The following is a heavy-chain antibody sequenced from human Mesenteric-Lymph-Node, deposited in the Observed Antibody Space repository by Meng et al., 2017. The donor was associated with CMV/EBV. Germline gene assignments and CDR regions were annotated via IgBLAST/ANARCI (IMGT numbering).Heavy chain of an antibody. CDR3: ARIGSGYCSGGSCFGVDY. V-gene: IGHV4-59*12. Sequence: SISSYYWSWTRQPPGKGLEWIGFIYHSGSTNYNPSLKSRLTMSVDTSKKQFSLKLSSVTAADTAVYYRARIGSGYCSGGSCFGVDYWGQGTLVTVSS. CDR2: IYHSGST. D-gene: IGHD2-15*01. CDR1: SISSYY. J-gene: IGHJ4*02.